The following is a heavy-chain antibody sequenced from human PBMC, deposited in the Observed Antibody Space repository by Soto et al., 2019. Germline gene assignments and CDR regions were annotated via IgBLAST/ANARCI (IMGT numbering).Heavy chain of an antibody. J-gene: IGHJ4*02. D-gene: IGHD1-1*01. CDR3: ARGRYGDY. CDR2: ISAHSGNT. CDR1: GYAFPTYG. V-gene: IGHV1-18*01. Sequence: QVHLVQSGAEVQKPGASVKVSCKGSGYAFPTYGITWVRQAPGQGLEWMGWISAHSGNTNYAQKLQGRVTVTRDTSTSTAYRELRSLRPDDTAVYYCARGRYGDYWGQGALVTVSS.